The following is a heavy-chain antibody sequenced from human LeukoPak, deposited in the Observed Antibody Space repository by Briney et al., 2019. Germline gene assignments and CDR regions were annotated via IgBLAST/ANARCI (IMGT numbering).Heavy chain of an antibody. Sequence: SVKVSCKAAGGTFSSDASSWVSQAPGQGLEWMGRIIPILGIANYAQKFQGRVTITADKSTSTAYMELSSLRSEDTAVYYCATLVLNPYYYYGMDVWGQGTTVTVSS. CDR2: IIPILGIA. CDR3: ATLVLNPYYYYGMDV. CDR1: GGTFSSDA. V-gene: IGHV1-69*04. D-gene: IGHD2-8*02. J-gene: IGHJ6*02.